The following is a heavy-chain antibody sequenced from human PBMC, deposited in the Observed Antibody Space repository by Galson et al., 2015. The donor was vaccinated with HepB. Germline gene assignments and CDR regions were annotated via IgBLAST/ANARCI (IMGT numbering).Heavy chain of an antibody. Sequence: SLRLSCAASGFTFSSYAMHWVRQAPGKGLEWVAVISYDGSNKYYADSVKGRFTISRDNSKNTLYLQMNSLRAEDTAVYYCARDWNGDVHYYYYGMDVWGQGTTVTVSS. CDR1: GFTFSSYA. V-gene: IGHV3-30*04. CDR2: ISYDGSNK. J-gene: IGHJ6*02. D-gene: IGHD4-17*01. CDR3: ARDWNGDVHYYYYGMDV.